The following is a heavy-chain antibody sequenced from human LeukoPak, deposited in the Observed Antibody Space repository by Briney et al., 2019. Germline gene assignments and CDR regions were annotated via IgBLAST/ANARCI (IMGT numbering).Heavy chain of an antibody. J-gene: IGHJ5*02. Sequence: GESLKISCKGSGYSFTSYWIGWVRQMPGKGLEWMGIIYPGDSDTRYSPSFQGQVTISADKSISTAYLQWSSLKASDTAMYYCARPDRITIFGVPTWFDPWGQGTLVTVSS. V-gene: IGHV5-51*01. CDR2: IYPGDSDT. D-gene: IGHD3-3*01. CDR3: ARPDRITIFGVPTWFDP. CDR1: GYSFTSYW.